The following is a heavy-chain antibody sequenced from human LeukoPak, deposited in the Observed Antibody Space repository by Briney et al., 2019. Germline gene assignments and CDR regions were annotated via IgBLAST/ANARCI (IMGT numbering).Heavy chain of an antibody. CDR2: IYYTGGT. Sequence: PSETLSLTCTVSGGSFSSRDYYWSWIRQSPGKGLEWIGYIYYTGGTTYNPSLKSRVTISADTSKNQFSLKLSSVTAADTAVYYCASRKLGNDYWGQGTLVTVSS. CDR1: GGSFSSRDYY. D-gene: IGHD7-27*01. CDR3: ASRKLGNDY. V-gene: IGHV4-61*08. J-gene: IGHJ4*02.